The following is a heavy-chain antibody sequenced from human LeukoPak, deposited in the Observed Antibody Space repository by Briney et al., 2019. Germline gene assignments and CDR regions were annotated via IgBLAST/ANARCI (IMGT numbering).Heavy chain of an antibody. CDR2: INAGNGNT. V-gene: IGHV1-3*03. Sequence: ASVKVSCKASGYTFTSYAMHWVRQAPGQRLEWMGWINAGNGNTKYSQEFQGRVTITRDTSASTAYMELSSVTAADTAVYYCARVGSDYTFRTGSLDWFDPWGQGTLVTVSS. J-gene: IGHJ5*02. D-gene: IGHD4-11*01. CDR3: ARVGSDYTFRTGSLDWFDP. CDR1: GYTFTSYA.